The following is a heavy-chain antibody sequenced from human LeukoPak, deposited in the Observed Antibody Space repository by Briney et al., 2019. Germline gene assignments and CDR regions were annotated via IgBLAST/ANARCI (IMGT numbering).Heavy chain of an antibody. D-gene: IGHD3-10*01. CDR1: GYTFTSYG. Sequence: GASVQVSYKASGYTFTSYGISWVRQAPGQGLEWMGWISAYNGNTNYAQKLQGRVTMTTDTSTSTAYMELRSLRSDDTAVYYCARPAMVPYYFDYWGQGTLVTVSS. CDR2: ISAYNGNT. J-gene: IGHJ4*02. V-gene: IGHV1-18*01. CDR3: ARPAMVPYYFDY.